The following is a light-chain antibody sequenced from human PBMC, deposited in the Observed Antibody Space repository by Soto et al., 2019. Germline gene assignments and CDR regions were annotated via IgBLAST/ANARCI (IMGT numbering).Light chain of an antibody. V-gene: IGKV1-5*03. Sequence: DIQRPQAPSTRPASQGRRVTFSCRASQAISSWLAWYQQKPGKAPKPLIYKASSLESGVPSRFSGSGSGTEFTLTISSLQPEDFATYYWQQYDSLPETFGQGTKVDIK. CDR3: QQYDSLPET. J-gene: IGKJ1*01. CDR2: KAS. CDR1: QAISSW.